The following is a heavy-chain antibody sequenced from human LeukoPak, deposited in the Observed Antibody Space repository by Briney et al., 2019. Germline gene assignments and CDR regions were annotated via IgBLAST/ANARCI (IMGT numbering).Heavy chain of an antibody. CDR1: GYSFTDYY. D-gene: IGHD2-15*01. V-gene: IGHV1-2*02. CDR3: ASGYCSGGSSLSFDY. J-gene: IGHJ4*02. CDR2: INPNSGGT. Sequence: ASVKVSCKASGYSFTDYYMHWVRQAPGQGLEWMGWINPNSGGTNYAQKFQGRVTMTRDTSISTAYMELSRLRSDDTAVYYCASGYCSGGSSLSFDYWGQGTLVTVSS.